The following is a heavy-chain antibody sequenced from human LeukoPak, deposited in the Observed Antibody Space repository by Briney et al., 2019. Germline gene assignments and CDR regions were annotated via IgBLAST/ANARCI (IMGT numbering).Heavy chain of an antibody. D-gene: IGHD3-22*01. CDR2: IYYSGST. Sequence: SETLSLTCTVSGGSISSYYWSWIRQPPGKGLEWIGYIYYSGSTNYSPSLKSRVTISVDTSKNQFSLKLSSVTAADTAVYYCARLTYDSSGYTYYFDYWGQGALVTVSS. CDR3: ARLTYDSSGYTYYFDY. V-gene: IGHV4-59*08. J-gene: IGHJ4*02. CDR1: GGSISSYY.